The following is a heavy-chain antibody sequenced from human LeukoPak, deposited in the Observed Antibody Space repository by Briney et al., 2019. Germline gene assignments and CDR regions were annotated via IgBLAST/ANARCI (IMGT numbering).Heavy chain of an antibody. Sequence: GGSLRLSCVASGFTFSSYAMSWVRETPARGLEWVSSLRGNGDAFYADSVRGRFTLSRDESRNTVYLQLNKLRVEDTAIYYCAKASWVSTADAVLWGQGTVVTVSS. D-gene: IGHD3-16*01. CDR1: GFTFSSYA. V-gene: IGHV3-23*01. CDR3: AKASWVSTADAVL. J-gene: IGHJ4*02. CDR2: LRGNGDA.